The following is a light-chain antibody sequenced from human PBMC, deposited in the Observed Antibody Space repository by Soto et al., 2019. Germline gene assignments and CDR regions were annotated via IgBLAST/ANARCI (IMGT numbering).Light chain of an antibody. CDR1: QSVSSY. Sequence: EIVLTQSPATLSLSPGERATLSCRASQSVSSYLAWYQQKPGQAPRLLIYDASNRATGIPARFSGSGSGTDFTLTISSLGPEDSAVYYCQQRSNWPPTFGQGTKVDIK. V-gene: IGKV3-11*01. J-gene: IGKJ1*01. CDR2: DAS. CDR3: QQRSNWPPT.